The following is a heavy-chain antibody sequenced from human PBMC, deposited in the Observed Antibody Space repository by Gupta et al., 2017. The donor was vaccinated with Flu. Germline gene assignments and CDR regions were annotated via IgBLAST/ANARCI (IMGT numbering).Heavy chain of an antibody. CDR1: GFTFDDYA. V-gene: IGHV3-9*01. CDR2: ISWNSGSI. CDR3: AKGTYYYDSSGYSPGYFQH. Sequence: EVQLVESGGGLVQPGRSLRLSCAPSGFTFDDYAMHWVRQAPGKGLEWVSGISWNSGSIGYADSVKGRFTISRDNAKNSLYLQMNSLRAEDTALYYCAKGTYYYDSSGYSPGYFQHWGQGTLVTVSS. D-gene: IGHD3-22*01. J-gene: IGHJ1*01.